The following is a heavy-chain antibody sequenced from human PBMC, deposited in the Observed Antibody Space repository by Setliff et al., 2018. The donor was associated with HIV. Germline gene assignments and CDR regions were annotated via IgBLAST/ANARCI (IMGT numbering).Heavy chain of an antibody. D-gene: IGHD3-3*01. J-gene: IGHJ4*02. CDR1: GGSMSSSGPGYY. CDR2: VYDRGRT. V-gene: IGHV4-39*02. CDR3: ARSQPDTIFGVVTFDC. Sequence: KSSETLSLTCTVSGGSMSSSGPGYYWGWVRQTPGGGLEWIRSVYDRGRTYYNPYLKGRVTISVDKSKNHLSLRLTSMAAADTAMYYCARSQPDTIFGVVTFDCWGQGKLVTVSS.